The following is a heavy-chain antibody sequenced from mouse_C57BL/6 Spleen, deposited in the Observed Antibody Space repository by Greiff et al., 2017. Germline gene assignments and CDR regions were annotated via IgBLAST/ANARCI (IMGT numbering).Heavy chain of an antibody. CDR2: IYPSDSET. D-gene: IGHD2-5*01. CDR3: ARPGYSNYDYYAMDY. Sequence: VQLQQPGAELVRPGSSVKLSCKASGYTFTSYWMDWVKQRPGQGLEWIGNIYPSDSETHYNQKFKDKATLTVDKSSSTAYMQLSRLTSEDSAVYYCARPGYSNYDYYAMDYWGQGTSVTVSS. V-gene: IGHV1-61*01. J-gene: IGHJ4*01. CDR1: GYTFTSYW.